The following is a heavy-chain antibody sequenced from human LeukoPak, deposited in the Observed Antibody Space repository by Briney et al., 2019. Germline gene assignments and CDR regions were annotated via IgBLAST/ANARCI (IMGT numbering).Heavy chain of an antibody. D-gene: IGHD1-26*01. V-gene: IGHV4-59*01. CDR2: IYYSGST. CDR3: ARSRSGSYYYYGMDV. CDR1: GASISSYY. J-gene: IGHJ6*02. Sequence: NPSETLSLTCSVSGASISSYYWSWIRQPPGKGLEWIGYIYYSGSTNYNPSLKSRVTMSVDTSKNQFSLKLNSVTAADTAVYFCARSRSGSYYYYGMDVWGQGTTVTVSS.